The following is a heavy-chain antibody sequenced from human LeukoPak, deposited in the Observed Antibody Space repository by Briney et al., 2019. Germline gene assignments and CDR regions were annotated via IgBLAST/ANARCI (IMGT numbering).Heavy chain of an antibody. J-gene: IGHJ5*02. CDR1: GGSISSYH. V-gene: IGHV4-4*07. Sequence: SETLSLTCTVSGGSISSYHWSWIRQPAGKGLEWIGHININEGPKYNPSLRSRVTMSADTSRNQYSLKLSSVTAADTAVYYCARDDSYCSSTSCYDWFDPWGQGTLVTVSS. D-gene: IGHD2-2*01. CDR2: ININEGP. CDR3: ARDDSYCSSTSCYDWFDP.